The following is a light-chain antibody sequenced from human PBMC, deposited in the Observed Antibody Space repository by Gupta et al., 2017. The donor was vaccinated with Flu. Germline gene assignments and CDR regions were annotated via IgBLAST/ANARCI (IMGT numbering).Light chain of an antibody. Sequence: EIVMTQSPATLSVSPGERATLSCRASQSISNNLAWYQQKPGQAPRLLIYATSTRATGIPARFSGSESGTEFTLTISSLNSEDFAVYYCQQNNNWPLTFGGGTKVEIK. J-gene: IGKJ4*01. CDR3: QQNNNWPLT. CDR1: QSISNN. V-gene: IGKV3-15*01. CDR2: ATS.